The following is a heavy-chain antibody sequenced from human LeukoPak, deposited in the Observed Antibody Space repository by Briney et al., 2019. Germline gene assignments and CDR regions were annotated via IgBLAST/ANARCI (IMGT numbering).Heavy chain of an antibody. CDR3: ATGPYGAGSYGVDY. CDR2: IDNSGLT. CDR1: GGSMSTYY. D-gene: IGHD3-10*01. J-gene: IGHJ4*02. Sequence: SETLSLTCTVSGGSMSTYYWSWIRQPAGKGLEWIGRIDNSGLTNYNPSLKSRVTMSVDTSKNHFSLKMSSVTAADTAVYYCATGPYGAGSYGVDYWGQGTLVTVSS. V-gene: IGHV4-4*07.